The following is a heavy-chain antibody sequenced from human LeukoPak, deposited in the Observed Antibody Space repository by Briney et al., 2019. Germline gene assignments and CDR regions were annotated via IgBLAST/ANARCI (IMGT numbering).Heavy chain of an antibody. J-gene: IGHJ6*02. Sequence: SETLSLTCGVYGGSLSGNYWSWIRQSPGKGLEWIGEINHGGITDYNPSLKSQVIISVDTSTNQFYLRLNSVTAADTAVYYCARGRQAVDLSSYTGTDVWGQGTTVTVSS. CDR2: INHGGIT. CDR3: ARGRQAVDLSSYTGTDV. D-gene: IGHD1-14*01. V-gene: IGHV4-34*01. CDR1: GGSLSGNY.